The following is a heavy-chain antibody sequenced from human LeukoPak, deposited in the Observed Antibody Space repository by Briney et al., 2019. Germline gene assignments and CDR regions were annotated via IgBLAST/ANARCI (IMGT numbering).Heavy chain of an antibody. CDR1: GYTFTGYY. CDR2: INPNSGGT. CDR3: ARGADCGGDCFDP. V-gene: IGHV1-2*04. J-gene: IGHJ5*02. D-gene: IGHD2-21*01. Sequence: ASVKVSCKASGYTFTGYYMHWVRQAPGQGLEWMGWINPNSGGTNYAQKFQGWVTKTRDTSISTAYMELSRLRSDDTAVYYCARGADCGGDCFDPWGQGTLVTVSS.